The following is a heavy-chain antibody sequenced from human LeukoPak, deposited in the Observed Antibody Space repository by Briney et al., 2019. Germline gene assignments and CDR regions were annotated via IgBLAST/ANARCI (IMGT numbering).Heavy chain of an antibody. J-gene: IGHJ4*02. D-gene: IGHD5-12*01. CDR1: GFTFSSYA. CDR3: ARDHSGAVADY. CDR2: ISSNGGIT. Sequence: PGGSLRLSCAASGFTFSSYAMHWVRQAPGKGLESVSGISSNGGITYHADSVKGRFTISRDKSRNTLFLQMGSLRTEDTALYYCARDHSGAVADYWGQGTLVTVSP. V-gene: IGHV3-64*02.